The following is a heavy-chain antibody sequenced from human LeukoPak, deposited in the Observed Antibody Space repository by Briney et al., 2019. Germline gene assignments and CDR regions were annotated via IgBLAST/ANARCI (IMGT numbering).Heavy chain of an antibody. D-gene: IGHD3-10*01. V-gene: IGHV3-15*01. CDR2: IKSKTDGGTS. CDR3: STLWYGA. CDR1: GFTFTNAW. J-gene: IGHJ5*02. Sequence: PGGSLRLSCAASGFTFTNAWMYWVRQAPGKGLEWVGRIKSKTDGGTSDYAAPVAGRFTISRDDSKSTLYLEMNSLKTEDTGVYYCSTLWYGAWGQGTLVTVSS.